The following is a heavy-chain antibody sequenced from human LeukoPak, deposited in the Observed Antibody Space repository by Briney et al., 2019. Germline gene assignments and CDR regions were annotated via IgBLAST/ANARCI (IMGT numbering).Heavy chain of an antibody. Sequence: GGSLRLSCAASGFTFSSYAMSWVRQAPGKGLEWVSAISGSGGSTYYADSVKGRFTISRDNSKNTLYLQMNSLRAEDTAVYYCARVNRDSSSWNCLDYWGQGTLVTVSS. CDR2: ISGSGGST. CDR1: GFTFSSYA. V-gene: IGHV3-23*01. D-gene: IGHD6-13*01. J-gene: IGHJ4*02. CDR3: ARVNRDSSSWNCLDY.